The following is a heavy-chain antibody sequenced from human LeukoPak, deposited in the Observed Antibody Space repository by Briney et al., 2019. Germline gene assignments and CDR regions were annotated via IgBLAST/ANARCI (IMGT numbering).Heavy chain of an antibody. V-gene: IGHV3-48*03. D-gene: IGHD4-17*01. CDR1: GFSFSSYE. CDR3: ARDLTVTTDYGMDV. Sequence: GGSLRVSCAASGFSFSSYEMNWVRQAPGKGLEWLSYITSSGSTRYYADSVKGRFTISRDNAKNSLYLQMNSLRAEDTAVYYCARDLTVTTDYGMDVWGKGTTVTVSS. J-gene: IGHJ6*04. CDR2: ITSSGSTR.